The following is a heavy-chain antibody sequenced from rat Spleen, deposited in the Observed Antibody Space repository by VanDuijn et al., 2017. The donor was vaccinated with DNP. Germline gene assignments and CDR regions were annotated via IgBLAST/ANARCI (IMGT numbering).Heavy chain of an antibody. CDR3: ATSLTGRA. V-gene: IGHV5-27*01. J-gene: IGHJ2*01. CDR1: GFTLSAYY. Sequence: EVQLVESGGGLVQPGRSLKLSCAASGFTLSAYYMAWVRQAPAKGLEWVAYIGSAAYAPYYGDSVKGRFTISRDDAKSTLYLQMDSLRSEDTATYYCATSLTGRAWGQGVMVTVSS. CDR2: IGSAAYAP. D-gene: IGHD5-1*01.